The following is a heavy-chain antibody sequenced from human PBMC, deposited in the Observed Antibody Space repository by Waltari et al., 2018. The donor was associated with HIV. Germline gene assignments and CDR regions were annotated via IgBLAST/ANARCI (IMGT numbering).Heavy chain of an antibody. CDR1: GFTFSSYA. CDR2: KSYDGSNK. D-gene: IGHD4-17*01. Sequence: QVQLVESGGGVVQPGRSLSLSCADSGFTFSSYAMHWGRQAPGKGLEWVAVKSYDGSNKNYADSVKGLFTISRDNSKNTLYLQMNSLRAEDTAVYYCARDRGGGNYGDYEPLFDYWGQGTLVTVSS. V-gene: IGHV3-30-3*01. CDR3: ARDRGGGNYGDYEPLFDY. J-gene: IGHJ4*02.